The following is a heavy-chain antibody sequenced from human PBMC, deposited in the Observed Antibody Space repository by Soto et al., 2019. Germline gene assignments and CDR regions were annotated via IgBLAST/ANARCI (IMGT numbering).Heavy chain of an antibody. CDR3: ARRADSSRDYYYYYMDV. D-gene: IGHD6-13*01. V-gene: IGHV4-39*01. Sequence: SETLSLTCSVSGASITSTSSYWGWIRQPPGKGLEWIAIIYYSGNTYYNPSLRSRLTISVDTSQNQFSLKLTSVTAADTAVYYCARRADSSRDYYYYYMDVWGKGTTVTVSS. J-gene: IGHJ6*03. CDR1: GASITSTSSY. CDR2: IYYSGNT.